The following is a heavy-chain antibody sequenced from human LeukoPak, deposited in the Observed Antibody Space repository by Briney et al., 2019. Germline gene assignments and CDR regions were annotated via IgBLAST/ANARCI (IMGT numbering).Heavy chain of an antibody. J-gene: IGHJ4*02. V-gene: IGHV3-64D*09. CDR1: GFTFSSYA. Sequence: GGSLRLSCSASGFTFSSYAMHWVRQAPGKGLEYVSAISSNGGSTYYADSVKGRFTISRDNSKNTLYLQMSSLRAEDTAVYYCVKDGRRGSYLSVIFDYGGKEPRVTVS. CDR3: VKDGRRGSYLSVIFDY. D-gene: IGHD1-26*01. CDR2: ISSNGGST.